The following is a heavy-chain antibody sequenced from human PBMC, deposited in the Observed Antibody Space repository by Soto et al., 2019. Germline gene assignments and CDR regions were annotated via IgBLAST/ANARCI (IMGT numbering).Heavy chain of an antibody. J-gene: IGHJ4*02. D-gene: IGHD1-7*01. Sequence: QLQLQESGPGLVKPSETLSLTCTVSGGSISSSSYYWGWIHQPPGKGLEWIGSIYYSGSTYYNPSLKSRVTISVDTSKNQFSLKLSSVTAADTAVYYCARGLSGTHYDYWGQGTLVTVSS. CDR1: GGSISSSSYY. CDR3: ARGLSGTHYDY. V-gene: IGHV4-39*01. CDR2: IYYSGST.